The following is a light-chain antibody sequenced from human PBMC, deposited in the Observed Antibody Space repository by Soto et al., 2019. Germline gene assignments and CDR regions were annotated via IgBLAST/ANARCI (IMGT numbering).Light chain of an antibody. Sequence: QSALTQPASVSGSPGQSITISCTGTSSDVGGYNYVSWFQQHPGKAPKLMISDVSNRPSGVSNRFSGSKSGNTASLTISGLQAEDEADYYCLSYTTSSTAYVFGTGPMLTVL. J-gene: IGLJ1*01. CDR2: DVS. CDR1: SSDVGGYNY. CDR3: LSYTTSSTAYV. V-gene: IGLV2-14*01.